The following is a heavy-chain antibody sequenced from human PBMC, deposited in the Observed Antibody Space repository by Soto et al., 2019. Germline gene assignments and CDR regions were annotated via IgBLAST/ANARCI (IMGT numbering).Heavy chain of an antibody. V-gene: IGHV4-31*03. Sequence: QVQLQESGPGLVKPSQTLSLTCTVSGGSISSGGYYWSWISQHPGKGLEWIGYIDYSGSTYYNPSRKSRVTISVDTSKNQCSLKLSSVTAADTAVYYCATVPDYYGMDVWGQGTTVTVSS. CDR1: GGSISSGGYY. D-gene: IGHD4-17*01. J-gene: IGHJ6*02. CDR3: ATVPDYYGMDV. CDR2: IDYSGST.